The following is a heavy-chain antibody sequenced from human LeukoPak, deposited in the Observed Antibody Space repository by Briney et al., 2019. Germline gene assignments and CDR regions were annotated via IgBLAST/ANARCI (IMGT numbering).Heavy chain of an antibody. CDR2: ISGSSGST. CDR1: GFTFSSYA. Sequence: GGSLRLSCAASGFTFSSYAMSWVRQAPGKGLEWVSTISGSSGSTYYADSVKGRFTISRDNSKNTLFLQMNSLRAEDTAVYYCARGGYSSSWYHFDYWGQGTLVTVSS. J-gene: IGHJ4*02. CDR3: ARGGYSSSWYHFDY. D-gene: IGHD6-13*01. V-gene: IGHV3-23*01.